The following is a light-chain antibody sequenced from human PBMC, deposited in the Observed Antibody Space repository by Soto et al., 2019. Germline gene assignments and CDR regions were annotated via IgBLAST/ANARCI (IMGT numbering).Light chain of an antibody. CDR2: GAS. J-gene: IGKJ1*01. Sequence: IVLTPSPCTLSVSPGERATLSCSASQSVSSNLAWYQQKPGQAPRLLIYGASTRATGIPARFSGSGSGTEFTLTISSLQSEDFAVYYCQQYNNCPPWTFGQGTKVDIK. CDR1: QSVSSN. V-gene: IGKV3-15*01. CDR3: QQYNNCPPWT.